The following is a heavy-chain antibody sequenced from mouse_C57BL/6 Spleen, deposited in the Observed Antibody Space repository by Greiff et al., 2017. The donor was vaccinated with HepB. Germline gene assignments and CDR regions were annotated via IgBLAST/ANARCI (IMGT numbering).Heavy chain of an antibody. CDR1: GYTFTDYE. CDR3: TRGEYGNYVFYAMDY. V-gene: IGHV1-15*01. Sequence: QVQLQQSGAELVRPGASVTLSCKASGYTFTDYEMHWVKQTPVHGLEWIGAIDPETGGTAYNQKFKGKAILTADKSSSTAYMELRSLTSEDSAVYYCTRGEYGNYVFYAMDYWGQGTSVTVSS. J-gene: IGHJ4*01. D-gene: IGHD2-10*02. CDR2: IDPETGGT.